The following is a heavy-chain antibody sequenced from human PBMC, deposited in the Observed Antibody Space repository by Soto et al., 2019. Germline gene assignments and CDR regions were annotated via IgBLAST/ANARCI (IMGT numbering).Heavy chain of an antibody. Sequence: QVQLQESGPGLVKPSETLSLTCTVSGGSISSYYWSWIRQPPGKGLEWIGYFYYSGSTNYNPSLKSGVTISVDTSKSQCSLKLSSVTAADTAVYYCARVKQHLGITMFRQYYWYFDLWGRGTLVTVSS. CDR1: GGSISSYY. V-gene: IGHV4-59*01. CDR2: FYYSGST. CDR3: ARVKQHLGITMFRQYYWYFDL. J-gene: IGHJ2*01. D-gene: IGHD3-10*01.